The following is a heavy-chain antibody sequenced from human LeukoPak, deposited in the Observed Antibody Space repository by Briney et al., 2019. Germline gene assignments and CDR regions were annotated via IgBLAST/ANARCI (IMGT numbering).Heavy chain of an antibody. CDR3: ARDRRLGIAVAMALFDY. CDR2: INPSGGST. V-gene: IGHV1-46*01. D-gene: IGHD6-19*01. CDR1: GYTFTSYY. Sequence: ASVKVSCKASGYTFTSYYMHWVRQAPGQGLEWMGIINPSGGSTSYAQKFQGRVTMTRDTSTSTVYMELSSLRSEDTAVYYCARDRRLGIAVAMALFDYWGQGTLVTVSS. J-gene: IGHJ4*02.